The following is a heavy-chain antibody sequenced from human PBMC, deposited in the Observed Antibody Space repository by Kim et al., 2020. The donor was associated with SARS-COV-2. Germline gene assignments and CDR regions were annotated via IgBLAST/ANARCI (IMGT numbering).Heavy chain of an antibody. CDR3: ARHYYGGDAFDI. CDR1: GGSISSYY. J-gene: IGHJ3*02. V-gene: IGHV4-59*08. Sequence: SETLSLTCTVSGGSISSYYWSWIRQPPGKGLEWIGYIYYSGSTNYNPSLKSRVTISVDTSKNQFSLKLSSVTAADTAVYYCARHYYGGDAFDIWGQGTMVTVSS. D-gene: IGHD4-17*01. CDR2: IYYSGST.